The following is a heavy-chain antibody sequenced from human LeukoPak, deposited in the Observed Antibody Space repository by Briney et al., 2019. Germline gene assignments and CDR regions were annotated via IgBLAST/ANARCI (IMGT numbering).Heavy chain of an antibody. CDR2: INTNTGNP. V-gene: IGHV7-4-1*02. CDR1: GYTFTSYA. Sequence: ASVKVSCKASGYTFTSYAMNWVRQAPGQGLEWMGWINTNTGNPTYAQGFTGRFVFSLDTSVSTAYLQISSLKAEDTAVYYCARGNHGNDPDYYYYYGMDVWDQGTTVTVSS. D-gene: IGHD1-1*01. CDR3: ARGNHGNDPDYYYYYGMDV. J-gene: IGHJ6*02.